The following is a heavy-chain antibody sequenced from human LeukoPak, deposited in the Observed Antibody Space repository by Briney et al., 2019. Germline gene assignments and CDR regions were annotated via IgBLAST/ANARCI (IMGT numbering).Heavy chain of an antibody. D-gene: IGHD6-6*01. Sequence: GGSLRLSCAAAWLTVRTNDMSWIRQAPGKGLERVSAIYSGGGTYHADSVKGRFTISRHNSENTLSLEMNSLRADDTAVYYCARGSSSIYYGMDVWGQGTTVTVSS. J-gene: IGHJ6*02. CDR2: IYSGGGT. V-gene: IGHV3-53*04. CDR3: ARGSSSIYYGMDV. CDR1: WLTVRTND.